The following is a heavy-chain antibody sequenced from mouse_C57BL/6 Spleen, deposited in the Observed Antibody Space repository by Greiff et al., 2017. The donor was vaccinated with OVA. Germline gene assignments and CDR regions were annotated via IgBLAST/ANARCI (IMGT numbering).Heavy chain of an antibody. D-gene: IGHD1-1*01. V-gene: IGHV5-17*01. CDR2: ISSGSSTI. J-gene: IGHJ1*03. CDR1: GFTFSDYG. CDR3: ARDYGSSYGYFDV. Sequence: EVMLVESGGGLVKPGGSLKLSCAASGFTFSDYGMHWVRQAPEKGLEWVAYISSGSSTIYYADTVKGRVPISRDNAKKTLFLQMTSLRSEDTAMYYCARDYGSSYGYFDVWGTGTTVTVSS.